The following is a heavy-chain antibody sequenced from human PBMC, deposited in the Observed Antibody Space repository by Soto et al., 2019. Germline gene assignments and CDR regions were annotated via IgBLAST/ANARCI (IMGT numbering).Heavy chain of an antibody. Sequence: ASVKVSCKASGYTFTSYYMQWVRQAPGQGLEWMGIINPSGGSTSYAQKFQGRVTMTRDTSTSTVYMELSSLRSEDTAVYYCARWGSITMVRGVIIPFDYWGQGTLVTVSS. CDR1: GYTFTSYY. V-gene: IGHV1-46*01. J-gene: IGHJ4*02. CDR3: ARWGSITMVRGVIIPFDY. D-gene: IGHD3-10*01. CDR2: INPSGGST.